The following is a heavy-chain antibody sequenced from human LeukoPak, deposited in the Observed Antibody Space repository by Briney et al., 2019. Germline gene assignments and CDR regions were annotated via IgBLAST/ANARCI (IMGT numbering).Heavy chain of an antibody. CDR3: ARAWFGELSRYYYYYGMDV. J-gene: IGHJ6*02. Sequence: ASVKVSCKASGYTXTSYGISWVRQAPGQGLEWMGWISAYNGNTNYAQKLQGRVTMTTDTSTSTAYMELRSLRSDDTAVYYCARAWFGELSRYYYYYGMDVWGQGTTVTVSS. CDR1: GYTXTSYG. D-gene: IGHD3-10*01. CDR2: ISAYNGNT. V-gene: IGHV1-18*01.